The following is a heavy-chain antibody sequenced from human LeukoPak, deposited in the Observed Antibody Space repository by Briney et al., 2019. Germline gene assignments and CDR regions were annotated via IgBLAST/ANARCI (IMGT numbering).Heavy chain of an antibody. CDR1: GGSFSGYY. D-gene: IGHD6-13*01. J-gene: IGHJ4*02. V-gene: IGHV4-34*01. Sequence: SETLSLTCAVYGGSFSGYYWSWIRQPPGKGLEWIGEINHSGSTNYNPSLKSRVTISVDTSKNQFSLKLSSVTAADTAVYYCARVLSSWYAPAGFDYWGQGTLVTVSS. CDR3: ARVLSSWYAPAGFDY. CDR2: INHSGST.